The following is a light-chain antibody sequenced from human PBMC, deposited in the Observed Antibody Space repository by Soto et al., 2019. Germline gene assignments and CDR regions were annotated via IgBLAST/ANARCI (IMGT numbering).Light chain of an antibody. J-gene: IGKJ4*02. CDR3: QEYGSSPPLM. V-gene: IGKV3-20*01. CDR1: QSVSSSY. Sequence: EIVFPKCPGQLPMCLGESAELSCGGIQSVSSSYLAWYQQKPGQAPRLLIYGASSRATGIPDRFSGSVSGTDFTLTISRLEPEDFAVYYCQEYGSSPPLMFGGGTKVDIK. CDR2: GAS.